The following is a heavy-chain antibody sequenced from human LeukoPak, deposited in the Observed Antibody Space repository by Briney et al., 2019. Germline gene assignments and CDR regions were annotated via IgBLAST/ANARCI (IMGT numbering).Heavy chain of an antibody. CDR3: ARSRTYCSGGSCYLNYYYYYMDV. CDR2: LDPEDGET. Sequence: ASVKVSCKVSGYTLSNLSMQWVRQSPGKGLEWVGGLDPEDGETFYAQKFQGRVTITADESTSTAYMELSSLRSEDTAVYYCARSRTYCSGGSCYLNYYYYYMDVWGKGTTVTVSS. CDR1: GYTLSNLS. D-gene: IGHD2-15*01. V-gene: IGHV1-24*01. J-gene: IGHJ6*03.